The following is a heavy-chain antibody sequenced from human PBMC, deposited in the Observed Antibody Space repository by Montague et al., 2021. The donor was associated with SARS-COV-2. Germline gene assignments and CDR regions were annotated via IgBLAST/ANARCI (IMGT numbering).Heavy chain of an antibody. CDR3: ARSYGTTVVTRASDY. CDR2: IDWDDDK. D-gene: IGHD4-23*01. V-gene: IGHV2-70*01. J-gene: IGHJ4*02. CDR1: GFSLSTSGMC. Sequence: PALVKPTKTLTLTCTFSGFSLSTSGMCVSWIRQPPGKALEWLTLIDWDDDKYYSTSLKTRLTISKDTSKNQVVLTMTNMDPVDTATYYCARSYGTTVVTRASDYWGQGTLVTVSS.